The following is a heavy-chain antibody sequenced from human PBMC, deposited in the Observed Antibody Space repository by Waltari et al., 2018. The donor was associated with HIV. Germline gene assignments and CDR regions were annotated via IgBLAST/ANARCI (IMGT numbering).Heavy chain of an antibody. J-gene: IGHJ6*02. Sequence: QVHLVPSATDGKKPGSSVTVSCKTSVCTFITYELSWLRQAPGKGLEWMGKITPILSVPNYGQKFQGRITITADKSTRTAYMELTSLRSDDTAVYYCAREGGVSFPGAMDVWGQGTTITVSS. D-gene: IGHD3-10*01. CDR2: ITPILSVP. CDR3: AREGGVSFPGAMDV. CDR1: VCTFITYE. V-gene: IGHV1-69*04.